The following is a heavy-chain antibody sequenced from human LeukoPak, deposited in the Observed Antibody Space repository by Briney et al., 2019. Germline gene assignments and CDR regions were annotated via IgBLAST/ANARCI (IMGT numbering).Heavy chain of an antibody. CDR3: AKGQLGIQSSKWFDP. CDR1: GFTFSSYA. V-gene: IGHV3-30*04. D-gene: IGHD7-27*01. Sequence: GGSLRLSCAASGFTFSSYAVHWVRQAPGKGLEWVAVISYDGSNKYYADSVKGRFTISRDNSKNTLYLQMDSLRPEDTAVYYCAKGQLGIQSSKWFDPWGQGTLVTVSS. CDR2: ISYDGSNK. J-gene: IGHJ5*02.